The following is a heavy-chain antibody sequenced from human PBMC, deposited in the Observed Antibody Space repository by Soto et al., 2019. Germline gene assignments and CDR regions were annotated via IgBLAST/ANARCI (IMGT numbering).Heavy chain of an antibody. V-gene: IGHV3-53*01. CDR2: IYSGGST. Sequence: GGSLRLSCAASGFNVSFNYMSWVRQAPGKGLEWVSVIYSGGSTYYADSMKGRFTISRDNSKNTLYLQMNSLRAEDTAVYYCARDSPGYYFDYWGQGTLVTVSS. CDR3: ARDSPGYYFDY. J-gene: IGHJ4*02. CDR1: GFNVSFNY.